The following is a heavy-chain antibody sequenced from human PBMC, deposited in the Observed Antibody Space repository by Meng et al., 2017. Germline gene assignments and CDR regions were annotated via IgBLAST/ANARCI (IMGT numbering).Heavy chain of an antibody. Sequence: QVLLQGAGPGLRSPSETPPLTGTVGGAFIGAYYWSCIRQPPGKGLEWIRNIYDGGTTNYTPSVRSRVTISVNTTKKQFSLKLSIVTAAATVEYYCAGDSSPGRYNWFDPWGQGALVTVSS. CDR3: AGDSSPGRYNWFDP. CDR2: IYDGGTT. D-gene: IGHD6-19*01. J-gene: IGHJ5*02. CDR1: GAFIGAYY. V-gene: IGHV4-59*01.